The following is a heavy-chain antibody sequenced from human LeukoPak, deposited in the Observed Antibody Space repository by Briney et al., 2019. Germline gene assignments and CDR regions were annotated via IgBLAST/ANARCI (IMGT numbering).Heavy chain of an antibody. CDR1: GFTVSSNY. D-gene: IGHD3-9*01. J-gene: IGHJ1*01. CDR2: IYSGGST. V-gene: IGHV3-53*01. CDR3: ARGYYDILTGSRPEYFQH. Sequence: PGGSLRLSCAASGFTVSSNYMGWVRQAPGKGLEWVSVIYSGGSTYYADSVKGRFTISRDNSKHTLYLQMNSLSAEDTAVYYCARGYYDILTGSRPEYFQHWGQGTLVTVSS.